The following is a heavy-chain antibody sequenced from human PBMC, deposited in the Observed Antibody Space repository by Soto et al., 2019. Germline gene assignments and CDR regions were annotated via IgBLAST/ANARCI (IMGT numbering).Heavy chain of an antibody. CDR3: ARTGYCSGGGCYSPIDY. V-gene: IGHV4-59*08. D-gene: IGHD2-15*01. CDR2: IYYSGST. Sequence: SETLSLTCTVSGGSISSYYWSWIRQPPGKGLEWTGYIYYSGSTNYNPSLKSRVTISVDTSKNQFSLKLSSVTAADTAVYYCARTGYCSGGGCYSPIDYWGQGTLVTVSS. CDR1: GGSISSYY. J-gene: IGHJ4*02.